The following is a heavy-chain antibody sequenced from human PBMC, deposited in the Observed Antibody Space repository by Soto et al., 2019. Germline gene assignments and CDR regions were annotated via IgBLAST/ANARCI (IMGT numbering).Heavy chain of an antibody. CDR2: IWHDSRNK. CDR3: TRDMMTQPWHAFDI. Sequence: PGGSLRLSCVASGLTFSNYGMSWVRQAPGKGLEWVAVIWHDSRNKFYADSVRGRFTISRDNSKNTLFLQMSGLGADDTAVYYCTRDMMTQPWHAFDIWGRGTTVTVSS. D-gene: IGHD1-1*01. J-gene: IGHJ3*02. V-gene: IGHV3-33*01. CDR1: GLTFSNYG.